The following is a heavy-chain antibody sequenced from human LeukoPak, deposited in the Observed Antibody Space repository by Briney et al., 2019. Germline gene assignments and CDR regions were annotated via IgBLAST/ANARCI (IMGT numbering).Heavy chain of an antibody. V-gene: IGHV3-74*01. D-gene: IGHD3-10*01. CDR3: SRDPDRQYGSGKYSWFDS. CDR2: IKSDGNSI. CDR1: GFTFSSYW. Sequence: PRGSLRLSCAASGFTFSSYWMHWVRQAPGKGLVWVARIKSDGNSIRYADSVKGRFTISRDNTKSTLYMQMNSLRAEDTAVYYCSRDPDRQYGSGKYSWFDSWGQGTLVTVSS. J-gene: IGHJ5*01.